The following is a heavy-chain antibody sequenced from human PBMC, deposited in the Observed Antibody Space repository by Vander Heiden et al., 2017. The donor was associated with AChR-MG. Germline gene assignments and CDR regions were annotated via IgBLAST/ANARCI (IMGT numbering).Heavy chain of an antibody. J-gene: IGHJ4*02. CDR2: ISYDGSNK. CDR1: GFTFSSYG. V-gene: IGHV3-30*18. Sequence: QVQLVESGGGVVQPGRSLRLSCAASGFTFSSYGMHWVRQAPGKGLEWVAVISYDGSNKYYADSVKGRFTISRDNSKNTLYLQMNSLRAEDTAVYYCAKEYNWGSSHIDYWGQGTLVTVSS. CDR3: AKEYNWGSSHIDY. D-gene: IGHD1-1*01.